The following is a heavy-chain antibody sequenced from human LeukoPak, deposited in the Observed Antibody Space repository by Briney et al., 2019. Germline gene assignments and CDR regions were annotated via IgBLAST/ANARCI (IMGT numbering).Heavy chain of an antibody. CDR2: IYTSGST. D-gene: IGHD2-2*01. J-gene: IGHJ5*02. CDR3: VRELKPGMPAPYNWFDP. CDR1: GGSISSYY. Sequence: SETLSLTCTVSGGSISSYYWSWIRQPAGKGLEWIGRIYTSGSTNYNPSLKSRVTMSVDTSKNQFSLKLSSVTAADTAVYYCVRELKPGMPAPYNWFDPWGQGTLVTVSS. V-gene: IGHV4-4*07.